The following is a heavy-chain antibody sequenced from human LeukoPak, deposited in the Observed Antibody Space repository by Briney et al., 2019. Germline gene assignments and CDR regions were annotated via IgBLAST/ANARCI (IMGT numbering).Heavy chain of an antibody. CDR2: IYTSGST. Sequence: SQTLSLTCTVSGGSISSGSYYWSWIRQPAGKGLEWIGRIYTSGSTNYNPSLKSRVTISVDTSKNQFSLKLSSVTAADTAVYYCAREDSSGWRGGFDPGGQGTLITVSS. D-gene: IGHD6-19*01. CDR3: AREDSSGWRGGFDP. CDR1: GGSISSGSYY. V-gene: IGHV4-61*02. J-gene: IGHJ5*02.